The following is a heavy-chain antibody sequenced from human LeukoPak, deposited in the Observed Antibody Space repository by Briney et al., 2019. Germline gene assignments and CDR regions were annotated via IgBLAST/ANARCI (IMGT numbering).Heavy chain of an antibody. Sequence: SETLSLTCSVSGYPISSDYYWGWIRQPPGKGLEWIGSIYHSGNTYYNPSLKSRVTILIDTSKNQFSLKLNSVTAADTAVYYCARAGYSNGLDYWGQGTLVTVSS. V-gene: IGHV4-38-2*02. D-gene: IGHD6-19*01. J-gene: IGHJ4*02. CDR2: IYHSGNT. CDR3: ARAGYSNGLDY. CDR1: GYPISSDYY.